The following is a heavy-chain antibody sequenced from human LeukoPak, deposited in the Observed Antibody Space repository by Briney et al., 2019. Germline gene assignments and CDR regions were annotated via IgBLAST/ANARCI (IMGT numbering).Heavy chain of an antibody. CDR3: ARERSGRSYYFYY. CDR2: IKEDGSEK. V-gene: IGHV3-7*01. CDR1: GFTFSSYW. D-gene: IGHD1-26*01. J-gene: IGHJ4*02. Sequence: GGSLRLSCAASGFTFSSYWMSWVRQAPGKGLEWVANIKEDGSEKYYVDSVKGRFTISRDNAKNSLYLLMNSLRAEDTAVYYCARERSGRSYYFYYWGQGTLVTVSS.